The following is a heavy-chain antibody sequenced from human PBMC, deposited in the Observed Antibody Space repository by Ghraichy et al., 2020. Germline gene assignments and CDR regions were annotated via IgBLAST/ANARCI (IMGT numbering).Heavy chain of an antibody. Sequence: SETLSLTCTVSGGSISSGGYYWSWIRQHPGKGLEWIGYIYYSGSTYYNPSLKSRVTISVDTSKNQFSLKLSSVTAADTAVYYCARGPTHCSGGSCGRQQYNWFDPWGQGTLVTVSS. CDR2: IYYSGST. CDR1: GGSISSGGYY. J-gene: IGHJ5*02. CDR3: ARGPTHCSGGSCGRQQYNWFDP. D-gene: IGHD2-15*01. V-gene: IGHV4-31*03.